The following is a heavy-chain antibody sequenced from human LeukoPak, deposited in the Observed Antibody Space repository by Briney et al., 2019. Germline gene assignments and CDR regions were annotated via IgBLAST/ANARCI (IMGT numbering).Heavy chain of an antibody. D-gene: IGHD3-10*01. V-gene: IGHV4-61*02. CDR3: AREGRGVANWFDP. Sequence: SETLSLTCTVSGGSISSGSYYWSWIRRPAGKGLEWIGRIYTSGSTNYNPSLKSRVTISVDTSKNQFSLKLSSVTAADTAVYYCAREGRGVANWFDPWGQGTLVTVSS. J-gene: IGHJ5*02. CDR2: IYTSGST. CDR1: GGSISSGSYY.